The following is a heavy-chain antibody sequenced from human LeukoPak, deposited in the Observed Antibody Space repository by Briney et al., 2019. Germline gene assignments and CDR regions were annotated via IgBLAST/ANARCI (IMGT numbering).Heavy chain of an antibody. Sequence: GGSLRHSCAASGFTFSTYNMTWVRQAPGKGLEWISNIKTSGNIMFYADSVKGRFTISRDNAENSLFLQMNSLRDEDSAVYYCVRDAYWASDYWGQGTLVTVSS. CDR3: VRDAYWASDY. V-gene: IGHV3-48*02. D-gene: IGHD3-16*01. CDR2: IKTSGNIM. J-gene: IGHJ4*02. CDR1: GFTFSTYN.